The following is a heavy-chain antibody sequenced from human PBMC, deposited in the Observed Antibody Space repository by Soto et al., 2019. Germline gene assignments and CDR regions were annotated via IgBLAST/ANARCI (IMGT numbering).Heavy chain of an antibody. J-gene: IGHJ6*02. CDR2: ISAYNGNT. CDR1: GYSFTSYW. V-gene: IGHV1-18*04. D-gene: IGHD6-13*01. Sequence: ASVKVSCKASGYSFTSYWISWVRQXPRQGLEWRGGISAYNGNTNYAQKLQGRVTMTTDTSTSTAYMELRSLRSDDTAVYYCARRGQGIAAQGVQICYYSMGVSGQ. CDR3: ARRGQGIAAQGVQICYYSMGV.